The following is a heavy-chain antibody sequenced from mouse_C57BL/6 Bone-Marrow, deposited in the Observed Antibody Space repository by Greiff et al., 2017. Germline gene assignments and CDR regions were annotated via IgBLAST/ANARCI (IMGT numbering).Heavy chain of an antibody. CDR1: GYAFPNYL. D-gene: IGHD1-1*01. J-gene: IGHJ4*01. CDR2: FNPGSGGP. V-gene: IGHV1-54*01. Sequence: VQLQESGAELVRPGTSVKVSCKASGYAFPNYLIEWVKQRPGQGLAWIGVFNPGSGGPTYNEKFKGKATLTAYKSSSTAYMQLSSLTSDDSAVYFSSREKDYYGSRNAMDYWVQGTSVTVSS. CDR3: SREKDYYGSRNAMDY.